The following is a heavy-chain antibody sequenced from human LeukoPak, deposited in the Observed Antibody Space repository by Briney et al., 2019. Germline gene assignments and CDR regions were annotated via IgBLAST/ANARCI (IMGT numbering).Heavy chain of an antibody. CDR1: GFTFSSCA. J-gene: IGHJ6*02. V-gene: IGHV3-23*01. CDR2: ISGSGDSR. D-gene: IGHD4-17*01. CDR3: AKGVTTVRIYYHGMDV. Sequence: PGGSLRLSCPAPGFTFSSCAMSWVRKAPGKGLEWVSLISGSGDSRYYADSVKGRFTISRDNAKNTLWLQMNSLRAEDTAVYYCAKGVTTVRIYYHGMDVWGQGTTVTVSS.